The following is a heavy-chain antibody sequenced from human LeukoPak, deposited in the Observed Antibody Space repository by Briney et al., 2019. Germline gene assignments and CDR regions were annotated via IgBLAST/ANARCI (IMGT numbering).Heavy chain of an antibody. J-gene: IGHJ6*02. CDR2: IYYSGST. Sequence: SETLSLTCTVSGGSISSYYWSWIRQPPGKGLEWIGYIYYSGSTNYNPSLKSRVTISVDTSKNQFSLKLSSVTAADTAVYYCARAMNYGSGSYSNGMDVWGQGTTVTVSS. D-gene: IGHD3-10*01. CDR3: ARAMNYGSGSYSNGMDV. CDR1: GGSISSYY. V-gene: IGHV4-59*01.